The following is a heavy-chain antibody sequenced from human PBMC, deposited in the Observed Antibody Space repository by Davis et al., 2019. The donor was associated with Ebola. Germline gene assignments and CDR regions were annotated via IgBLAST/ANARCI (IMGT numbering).Heavy chain of an antibody. CDR3: AIIPSRGPGYSYVNWYFDL. V-gene: IGHV1-2*02. J-gene: IGHJ2*01. D-gene: IGHD5-18*01. Sequence: ASVKVSCKASGYTFTGYYMHWVRQAPGQGLEWLGWINPNSGGTDYAQKFQGRVTMTRDTSISTAYMELSRLRSDDTAVYYCAIIPSRGPGYSYVNWYFDLWGRGTLVTVSS. CDR1: GYTFTGYY. CDR2: INPNSGGT.